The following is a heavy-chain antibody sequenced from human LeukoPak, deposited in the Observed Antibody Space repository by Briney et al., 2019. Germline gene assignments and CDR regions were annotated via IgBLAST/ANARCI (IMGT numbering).Heavy chain of an antibody. CDR1: GFTVSSNS. CDR3: ARVATWLELNY. Sequence: GGSLRLSCTVSGFTVSSNSMSWVRQAPGKGLEWVARVSYDGSNKYYADSVKGRFTISRDNSKNSLYLQMNSLRAEDTAVYYCARVATWLELNYWGQGTLVTVSS. J-gene: IGHJ4*02. V-gene: IGHV3-30*03. CDR2: VSYDGSNK. D-gene: IGHD1-7*01.